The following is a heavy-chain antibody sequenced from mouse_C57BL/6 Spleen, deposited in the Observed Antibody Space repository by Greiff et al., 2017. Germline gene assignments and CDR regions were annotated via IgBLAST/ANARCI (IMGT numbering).Heavy chain of an antibody. CDR2: IFPGSGST. V-gene: IGHV1-9*01. CDR3: ARVSELGFDY. J-gene: IGHJ2*01. Sequence: QVPLQQSGAELMKPGASVKLSCQATGYTFTGYWIEWVKQRPGHGLEWIGEIFPGSGSTNYNEKFKGKDTFTADKSSNTAYMHLSSLTTEDSAIDYCARVSELGFDYWGQGTTLTVSS. D-gene: IGHD4-1*01. CDR1: GYTFTGYW.